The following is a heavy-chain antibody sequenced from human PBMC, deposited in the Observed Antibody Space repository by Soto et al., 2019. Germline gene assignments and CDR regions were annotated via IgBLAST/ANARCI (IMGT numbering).Heavy chain of an antibody. CDR2: IKSKPDGETT. CDR1: GFAFTKVW. CDR3: NTYYDFGGGHAHL. V-gene: IGHV3-15*07. Sequence: QLVESGGGLVKPRGSLALSCAGSGFAFTKVWLHWVRQAPGKGLEWVGRIKSKPDGETTDYAAPVKGRFTISRDDSTNTLYLQMNSLQTEESVLYCCNTYYDFGGGHAHLCGQGTLVTVSS. D-gene: IGHD3-3*01. J-gene: IGHJ5*02.